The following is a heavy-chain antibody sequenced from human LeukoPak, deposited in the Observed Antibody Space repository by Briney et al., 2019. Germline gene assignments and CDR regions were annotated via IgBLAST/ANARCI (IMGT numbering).Heavy chain of an antibody. D-gene: IGHD6-19*01. CDR3: ANAVAREAAFDI. Sequence: PSETLSLTCTVSGGSISSGSYYWSWIRQPAGKGLEWIGRIYTSGSTNYNPSLKSRVTISVDTSKNQFSLKLSSVTAADTAVYYCANAVAREAAFDIWGQGTMVTVSS. CDR1: GGSISSGSYY. J-gene: IGHJ3*02. CDR2: IYTSGST. V-gene: IGHV4-61*02.